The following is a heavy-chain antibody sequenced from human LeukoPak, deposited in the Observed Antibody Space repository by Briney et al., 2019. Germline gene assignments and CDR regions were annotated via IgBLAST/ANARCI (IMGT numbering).Heavy chain of an antibody. CDR3: ARDHNWGFDY. D-gene: IGHD7-27*01. J-gene: IGHJ4*02. Sequence: PGGSLRLSCAASGFIFSSFAMNWVRQAPGKGLEWVSYISPTYDIYYSDSVRGRFTISRDNAKNSLYLQMNSLRDEDTAVFYCARDHNWGFDYWGQGTLVAVSS. CDR2: ISPTYDI. V-gene: IGHV3-48*02. CDR1: GFIFSSFA.